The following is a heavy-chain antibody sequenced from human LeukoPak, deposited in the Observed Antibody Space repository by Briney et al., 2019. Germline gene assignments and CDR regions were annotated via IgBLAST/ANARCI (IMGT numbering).Heavy chain of an antibody. V-gene: IGHV7-4-1*02. CDR2: INTNTGNP. J-gene: IGHJ4*02. CDR1: GYTFTTYT. CDR3: AREGRNSCDY. Sequence: GASVKVSCKASGYTFTTYTMDWVRQAPGQGLEWMGWINTNTGNPTYAQGFIGRFVFSLDTSVSTAYLQISSLKAEDTAVYYCAREGRNSCDYWGQGTLVTVSS. D-gene: IGHD2-2*01.